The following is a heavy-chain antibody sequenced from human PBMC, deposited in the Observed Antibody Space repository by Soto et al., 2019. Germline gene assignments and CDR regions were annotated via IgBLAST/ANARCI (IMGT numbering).Heavy chain of an antibody. CDR1: GYTFTIYG. Sequence: ASVKVSCKASGYTFTIYGISWVRQAPGQGLEWLGWINPSGGSTSYAQKFQGRVTMTRDTSTSTVYMELSSLRSEDTAVYYCASLDFWSGQTPWGQGTLVTVSS. J-gene: IGHJ5*02. CDR3: ASLDFWSGQTP. D-gene: IGHD3-3*01. V-gene: IGHV1-46*03. CDR2: INPSGGST.